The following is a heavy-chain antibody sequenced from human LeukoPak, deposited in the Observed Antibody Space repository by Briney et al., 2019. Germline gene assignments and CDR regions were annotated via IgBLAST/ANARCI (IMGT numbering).Heavy chain of an antibody. V-gene: IGHV4-4*07. J-gene: IGHJ4*02. CDR1: GGSITSYY. Sequence: PSETLSLTCTVSGGSITSYYWSWIRQPAGKGLEWIGRTYTTGSTYYNHFLKSRVTMAVDTSKNQFSLRLSSVTAADTAVYYCARLPRGLIRSYWGQGTLVTVSS. CDR2: TYTTGST. D-gene: IGHD3-10*01. CDR3: ARLPRGLIRSY.